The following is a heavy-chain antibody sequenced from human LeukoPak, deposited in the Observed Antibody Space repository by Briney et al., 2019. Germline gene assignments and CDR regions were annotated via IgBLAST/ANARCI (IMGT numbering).Heavy chain of an antibody. CDR1: GGSISSYY. CDR2: IYYSGST. V-gene: IGHV4-59*01. D-gene: IGHD3-10*01. Sequence: SGTLSLTCTVSGGSISSYYWSWIRQPPGKGLEWIGYIYYSGSTNYNPSLKSRVTISVDTSKNQFSLKLSSVTAADTAVYYCARDQDGSGSLFDYWGQGTLVTVSS. J-gene: IGHJ4*02. CDR3: ARDQDGSGSLFDY.